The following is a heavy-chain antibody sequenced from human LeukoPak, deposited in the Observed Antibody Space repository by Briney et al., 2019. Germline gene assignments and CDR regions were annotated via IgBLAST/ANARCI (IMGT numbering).Heavy chain of an antibody. CDR3: AKEIGYASGSPHAFDI. Sequence: QPGGSLRLSCAASGFTFSSYAMTWVRQAPGKGLEWVSAISGSGGSTYYADSVKGRFTISRDNSKNTLYLQMNSLRAEDTAVYYCAKEIGYASGSPHAFDIWGQGTMVTVSS. J-gene: IGHJ3*02. D-gene: IGHD3-10*01. CDR1: GFTFSSYA. V-gene: IGHV3-23*01. CDR2: ISGSGGST.